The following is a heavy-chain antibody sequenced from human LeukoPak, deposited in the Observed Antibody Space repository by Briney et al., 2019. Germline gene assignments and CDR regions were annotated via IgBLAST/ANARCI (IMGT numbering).Heavy chain of an antibody. CDR3: SRDRDYAFDY. Sequence: HAGGSLRLSCAASGFTFSSYIMNWVRQAPGKGLEWVSKISGSSSTIWYADSVKGRFTISRDNAQNSLHLQMNSLRDEDTAVYYCSRDRDYAFDYWGQGTLVSLSS. D-gene: IGHD4-17*01. CDR2: ISGSSSTI. CDR1: GFTFSSYI. J-gene: IGHJ4*02. V-gene: IGHV3-48*02.